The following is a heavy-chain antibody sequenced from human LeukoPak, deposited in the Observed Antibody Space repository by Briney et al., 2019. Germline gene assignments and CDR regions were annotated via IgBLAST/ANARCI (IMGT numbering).Heavy chain of an antibody. Sequence: ASVKVSCKVSGYTLTELSMHWVRQAPGKGLEWMGGFDPGDGETIYAQKFQGRVTMTEDTSTDTAYMELSSLRSEDTAVYYCATAVAGPLHDAFDIWGQGTMVTVSS. J-gene: IGHJ3*02. CDR1: GYTLTELS. CDR3: ATAVAGPLHDAFDI. V-gene: IGHV1-24*01. D-gene: IGHD6-19*01. CDR2: FDPGDGET.